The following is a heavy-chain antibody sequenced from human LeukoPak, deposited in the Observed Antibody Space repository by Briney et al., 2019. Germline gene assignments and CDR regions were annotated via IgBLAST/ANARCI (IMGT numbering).Heavy chain of an antibody. J-gene: IGHJ4*02. CDR2: IYYSGST. V-gene: IGHV4-59*01. Sequence: SETLSLTCTVSGGSISSYYWSWIRQPPGKGLEWIGYIYYSGSTNYNPFLKSRVTISVDTSKNQFSLKLSSVTAADTAVYYCARVSLLAGSPVDYWGQGTLVTVSS. CDR1: GGSISSYY. CDR3: ARVSLLAGSPVDY. D-gene: IGHD2-15*01.